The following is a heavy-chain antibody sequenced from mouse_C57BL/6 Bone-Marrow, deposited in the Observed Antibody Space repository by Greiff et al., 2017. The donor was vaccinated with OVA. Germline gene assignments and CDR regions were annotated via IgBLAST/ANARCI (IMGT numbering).Heavy chain of an antibody. Sequence: QVQLQQSGAELVRPGTSVKVSCKASGYAFTNYLIEWVKQRPGQGLEWIGVINPGSGGTNYNEKFKGKATLTADKSSSTAYMQLSSLTSEDSAVYFCARSAYYGFAYWGQGTLVTVSA. J-gene: IGHJ3*01. CDR2: INPGSGGT. CDR3: ARSAYYGFAY. V-gene: IGHV1-54*01. D-gene: IGHD1-1*01. CDR1: GYAFTNYL.